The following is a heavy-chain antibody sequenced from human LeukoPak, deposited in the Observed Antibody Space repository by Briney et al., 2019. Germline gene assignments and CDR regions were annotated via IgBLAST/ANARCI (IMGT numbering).Heavy chain of an antibody. CDR3: ARAQSATLSYYFDS. D-gene: IGHD2-15*01. V-gene: IGHV3-33*01. CDR2: TWSDGSEK. J-gene: IGHJ4*02. Sequence: GESLRLSCAASGFTFTTYNLHWVRQAPGKGLEWVAFTWSDGSEKFYADSVKGRFIISRDNSKNTLYLQMNSLRVEDTGLYYCARAQSATLSYYFDSWGRGTLVTVSS. CDR1: GFTFTTYN.